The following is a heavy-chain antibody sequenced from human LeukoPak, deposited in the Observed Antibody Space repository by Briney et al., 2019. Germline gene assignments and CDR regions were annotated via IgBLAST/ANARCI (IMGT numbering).Heavy chain of an antibody. J-gene: IGHJ4*02. D-gene: IGHD3-22*01. CDR1: GFTFSSYA. CDR3: AKAHPYYYDSSGYYYGEFDY. Sequence: GGSLRLSCAASGFTFSSYAMSWVRQAPGKGLEWVSAISGSGGSTYYADSVKGRFTISRDNSKNTLYLQMNSLRAEDTAVYYCAKAHPYYYDSSGYYYGEFDYWGQGALVTVSS. CDR2: ISGSGGST. V-gene: IGHV3-23*01.